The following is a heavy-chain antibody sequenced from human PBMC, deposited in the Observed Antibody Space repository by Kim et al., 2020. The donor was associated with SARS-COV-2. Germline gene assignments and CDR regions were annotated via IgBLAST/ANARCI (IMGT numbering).Heavy chain of an antibody. CDR1: GYTFTTYY. J-gene: IGHJ4*02. Sequence: ASVKVSCGASGYTFTTYYMHWVRQAPGQGLEWMGIINPSGGDTIYAQNFQGRVTMTRDTSTTTVYMELSSLRSEDTAVYFCARGSLIRGPPTYWGQGTLVTVSS. CDR3: ARGSLIRGPPTY. CDR2: INPSGGDT. V-gene: IGHV1-46*01. D-gene: IGHD3-10*01.